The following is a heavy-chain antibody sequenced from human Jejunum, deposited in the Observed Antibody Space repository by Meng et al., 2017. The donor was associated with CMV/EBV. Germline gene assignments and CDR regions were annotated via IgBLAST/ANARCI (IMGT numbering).Heavy chain of an antibody. CDR3: ERSGINDYGFFDY. CDR2: ISGYNGNT. CDR1: GNTFRTYG. J-gene: IGHJ4*02. D-gene: IGHD5-12*01. V-gene: IGHV1-18*03. Sequence: QIHLVQSGAEMKKPGASVTVSCKVSGNTFRTYGINWVRQAHGQGLEWMGWISGYNGNTNYAQRLQGRVTMTTDTSTSTAYMELRRLRSDDMAVYYCERSGINDYGFFDYWGQGTLVTVSS.